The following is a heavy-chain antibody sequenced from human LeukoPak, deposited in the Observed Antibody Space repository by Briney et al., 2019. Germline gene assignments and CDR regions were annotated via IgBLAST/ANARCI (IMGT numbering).Heavy chain of an antibody. J-gene: IGHJ4*02. CDR3: ATGELGATKYYFDY. D-gene: IGHD1-26*01. CDR1: GYTLTELS. CDR2: FDPEDGET. V-gene: IGHV1-24*01. Sequence: ASVKVSCKVSGYTLTELSMHWVRQAPGKGLGWMGGFDPEDGETIYAQKFQGRVTMTEDTSTDTAYMELSSLRPEDTAVYYCATGELGATKYYFDYWGQGTLVTVSS.